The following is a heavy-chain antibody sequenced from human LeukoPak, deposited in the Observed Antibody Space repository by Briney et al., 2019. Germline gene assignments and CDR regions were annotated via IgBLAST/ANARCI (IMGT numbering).Heavy chain of an antibody. V-gene: IGHV3-7*01. CDR2: IKQDGSEK. CDR3: ARDRYRGSYDY. J-gene: IGHJ4*02. D-gene: IGHD1-26*01. CDR1: GFTFSSYW. Sequence: GGSLRLSCAASGFTFSSYWMSWVRQAPGKGLEWVANIKQDGSEKYYVDSVKGRFTISRDNAKNPLYLQMNSLRAEDTAVYYCARDRYRGSYDYWGQGTLVTVSS.